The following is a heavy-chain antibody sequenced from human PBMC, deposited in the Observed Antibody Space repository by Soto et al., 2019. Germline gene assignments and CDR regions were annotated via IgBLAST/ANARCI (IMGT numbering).Heavy chain of an antibody. CDR2: ISYDGSNK. CDR1: GFTFSSYG. J-gene: IGHJ4*02. CDR3: AIQPPARIQLWLPFDY. Sequence: RGSLRLSCAASGFTFSSYGMHWVRQAPGKGLEWVAVISYDGSNKYYADSVKGRFTISRDNSKNTLYLQMNSLRAEDTAVYYCAIQPPARIQLWLPFDYWGQGTLVTVSS. V-gene: IGHV3-30*03. D-gene: IGHD5-18*01.